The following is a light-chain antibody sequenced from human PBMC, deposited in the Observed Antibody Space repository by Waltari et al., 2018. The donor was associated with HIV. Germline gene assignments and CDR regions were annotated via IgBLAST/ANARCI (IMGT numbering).Light chain of an antibody. J-gene: IGLJ1*01. V-gene: IGLV2-11*01. CDR2: DLN. CDR1: SKDVGAYNY. CDR3: CSSAGRDIFV. Sequence: QSALTQSRSVSGSPGQSITISCTGTSKDVGAYNYVSWYQQHPGRAPKLLIYDLNRRPSGVPARFFGSKSGNTASLSISGLQAEDEADYYCCSSAGRDIFVFGTGTKVTVL.